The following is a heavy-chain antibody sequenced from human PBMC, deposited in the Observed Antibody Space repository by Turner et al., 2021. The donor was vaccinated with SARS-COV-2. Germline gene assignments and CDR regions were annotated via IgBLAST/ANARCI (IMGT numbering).Heavy chain of an antibody. D-gene: IGHD5-18*01. CDR2: VRWNGSRT. J-gene: IGHJ4*02. CDR3: ADY. CDR1: GFTFSNSG. Sequence: EVQLVESGGGLVQPGGSLRLSCAASGFTFSNSGMNWVHQVPGKGLEWVSGVRWNGSRTHYADSVKGRFIISRDNSRNTLYLQTNSLRTRGYTYDAVADYWGQGTLVTVSS. V-gene: IGHV3-35*01.